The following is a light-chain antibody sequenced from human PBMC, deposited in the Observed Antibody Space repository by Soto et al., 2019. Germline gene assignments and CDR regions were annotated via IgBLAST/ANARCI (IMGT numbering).Light chain of an antibody. CDR1: SSDVGGYNY. CDR3: KSSSSSSTFL. Sequence: QSALTQPASVSGSPGQSITISCTGTSSDVGGYNYVSWYQQHPGKAPKLMIYGVTNRPSGVSSRFSGSRSGNTASLTISGLQADDEAEYCCKSSSSSSTFLFGTGTKLTVL. J-gene: IGLJ1*01. CDR2: GVT. V-gene: IGLV2-14*01.